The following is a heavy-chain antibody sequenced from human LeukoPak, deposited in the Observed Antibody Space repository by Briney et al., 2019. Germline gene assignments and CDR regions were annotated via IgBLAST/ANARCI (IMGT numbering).Heavy chain of an antibody. CDR2: IYYSGST. Sequence: SHTLSLTRTVSGGSISSSSYYWGWIRQPPGKGLEWIGSIYYSGSTYYNLTLKSRDNISVDTHKNQFSSTLRSVTLADTAVCYCARHFRWFDYWGQGTLVTVSS. D-gene: IGHD2-15*01. V-gene: IGHV4-39*01. J-gene: IGHJ4*02. CDR3: ARHFRWFDY. CDR1: GGSISSSSYY.